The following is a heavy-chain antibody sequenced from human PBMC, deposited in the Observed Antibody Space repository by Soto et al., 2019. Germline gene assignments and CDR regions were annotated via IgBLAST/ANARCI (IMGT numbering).Heavy chain of an antibody. CDR3: AKVNIVVVVAALFDY. J-gene: IGHJ4*02. CDR2: ISGSGGST. D-gene: IGHD2-15*01. Sequence: EVQLLECGGGLVQPGGSLRLSCAASGFTFSSYAMSWVRQAPGKGLEWVSAISGSGGSTYYADSVKGRFTISRDNSKNTLYLQMNSLRAEDTAVYYCAKVNIVVVVAALFDYWGQGTLVTVSS. CDR1: GFTFSSYA. V-gene: IGHV3-23*01.